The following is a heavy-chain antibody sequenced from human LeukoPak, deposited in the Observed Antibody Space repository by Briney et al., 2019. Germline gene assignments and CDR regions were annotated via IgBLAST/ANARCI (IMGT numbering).Heavy chain of an antibody. D-gene: IGHD3-10*01. V-gene: IGHV1-18*01. CDR2: ISAYNGNT. J-gene: IGHJ6*03. Sequence: GASVKVSCKATGYTFTSYGISWVRQAPGQGLEWMGWISAYNGNTNYAQKLQGRVTMTTDTSTSTAYMELRSLRSDDTAVYYCARHGVGRYYGSGSYSQSSRGYYYMDVWGKGTTVTISS. CDR3: ARHGVGRYYGSGSYSQSSRGYYYMDV. CDR1: GYTFTSYG.